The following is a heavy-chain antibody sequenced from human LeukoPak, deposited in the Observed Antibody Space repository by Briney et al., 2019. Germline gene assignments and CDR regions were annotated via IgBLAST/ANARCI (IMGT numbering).Heavy chain of an antibody. CDR2: ISGSGGST. CDR3: AKDRSVVVPAASSIGVY. Sequence: PGGSLRLSCAASGFTFSTYAMSWVRQAPGKGLEWVSAISGSGGSTYYADSVKGRFTISRDNSKNTLYLQMNSLRAEDTAVYYCAKDRSVVVPAASSIGVYWGQGTLVTVSS. D-gene: IGHD2-2*01. CDR1: GFTFSTYA. V-gene: IGHV3-23*01. J-gene: IGHJ4*02.